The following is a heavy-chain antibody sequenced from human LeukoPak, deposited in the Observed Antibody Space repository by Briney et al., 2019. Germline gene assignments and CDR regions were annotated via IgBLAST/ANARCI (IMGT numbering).Heavy chain of an antibody. D-gene: IGHD3-22*01. CDR1: GYTFTSYN. Sequence: WASVKVSCKASGYTFTSYNMHWVRHAPRPGLEWMGWINPNSGGTNYAQKFQGRVTMSRDTSISTAYMELSRLRSDDTAVYYCARDLAGYYDSSGIDYWGQGTLVSVSS. CDR3: ARDLAGYYDSSGIDY. CDR2: INPNSGGT. J-gene: IGHJ4*02. V-gene: IGHV1-2*02.